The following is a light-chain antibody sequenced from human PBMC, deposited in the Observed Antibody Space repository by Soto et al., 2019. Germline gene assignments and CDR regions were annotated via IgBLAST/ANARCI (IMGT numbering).Light chain of an antibody. CDR2: EVS. CDR1: SSDVGGYKY. Sequence: QSALTQPRSVSGSPGQSVTISCTGTSSDVGGYKYVSWYQQHPGKAPKLIIYEVSNRPSGLSNRFSASKSGNTASLTISGLQAEDEADYYCCSFTTSSTLVFGTGTKVTVL. V-gene: IGLV2-14*01. J-gene: IGLJ1*01. CDR3: CSFTTSSTLV.